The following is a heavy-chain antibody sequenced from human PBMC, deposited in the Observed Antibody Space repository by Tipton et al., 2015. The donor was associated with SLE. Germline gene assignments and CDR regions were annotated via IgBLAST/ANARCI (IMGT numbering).Heavy chain of an antibody. CDR1: GGSFRSYY. J-gene: IGHJ4*02. V-gene: IGHV4-59*01. CDR3: AREQWLVLWGYFDY. D-gene: IGHD6-19*01. Sequence: TLSLTCAVYGGSFRSYYWSWIRQPPGKGLEWIGYIHYSGSTNYNPSLESRVTMSVDTSNNQFSLRLSSVTAADTAVYYCAREQWLVLWGYFDYWGQGSLVTVSS. CDR2: IHYSGST.